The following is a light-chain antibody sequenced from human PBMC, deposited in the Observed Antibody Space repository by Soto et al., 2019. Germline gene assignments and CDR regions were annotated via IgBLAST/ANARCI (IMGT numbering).Light chain of an antibody. J-gene: IGKJ2*01. CDR3: QQYGTSPLYT. Sequence: EIVLTQSPGTLSLSPGERATLSCRASQSVSSRYLAWYQQKPGQAPRLLIYGASSRATGIPDRFSGGGSGTDFSLSISRLEPEDFAVYYWQQYGTSPLYTFGQGTKLEIK. CDR2: GAS. V-gene: IGKV3-20*01. CDR1: QSVSSRY.